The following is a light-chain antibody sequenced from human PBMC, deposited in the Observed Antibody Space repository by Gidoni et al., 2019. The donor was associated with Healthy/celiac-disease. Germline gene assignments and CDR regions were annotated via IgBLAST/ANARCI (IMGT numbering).Light chain of an antibody. CDR1: QDISNY. Sequence: DIQMTQSQYSLSASVGYRVTITCPASQDISNYLNWYQQKPGKAPKLLIYDASNLETGVPSRFSGSGSGPDFTFTSSSLQPEDIATYYCQQYDNLPITFGQGTRLEIK. J-gene: IGKJ5*01. CDR3: QQYDNLPIT. V-gene: IGKV1-33*01. CDR2: DAS.